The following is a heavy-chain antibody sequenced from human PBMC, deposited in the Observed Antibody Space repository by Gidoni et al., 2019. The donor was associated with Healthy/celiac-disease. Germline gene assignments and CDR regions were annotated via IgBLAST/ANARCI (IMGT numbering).Heavy chain of an antibody. CDR1: GFTFGDYA. V-gene: IGHV3-49*04. CDR2: IRSKAYGGTT. J-gene: IGHJ4*02. Sequence: VQLVESGGGLVQPGRSMRLSCTAPGFTFGDYALRWVRQGPGKGLEWVGVIRSKAYGGTTEDAAYVKGRFTISKEDSKSIAYLQMNRLKTEDTAGYYCTRDTRGPFDYWGQGTLVTVSS. CDR3: TRDTRGPFDY. D-gene: IGHD2-2*01.